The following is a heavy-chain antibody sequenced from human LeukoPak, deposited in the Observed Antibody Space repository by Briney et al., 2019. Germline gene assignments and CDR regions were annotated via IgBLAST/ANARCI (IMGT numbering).Heavy chain of an antibody. J-gene: IGHJ5*02. V-gene: IGHV1-18*01. CDR2: ISAYNGDT. D-gene: IGHD2-2*01. Sequence: ASVKVSCKASGYSFTRYDFTWVRQAPGQGLEWMGRISAYNGDTDYAQKFQGRVTMTTEKSTSTAYMELRSLRSEDTAVYYCAREIVVVPAAMGFDPWGQGTLVTVSS. CDR1: GYSFTRYD. CDR3: AREIVVVPAAMGFDP.